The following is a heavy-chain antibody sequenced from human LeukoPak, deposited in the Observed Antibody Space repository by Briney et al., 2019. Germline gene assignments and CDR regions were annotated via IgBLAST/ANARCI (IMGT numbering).Heavy chain of an antibody. V-gene: IGHV3-49*03. J-gene: IGHJ4*02. Sequence: GGSLRLSCTASGFTFGDYAMSWFRQAPGKGLEWVGFIRSKAYGGTTEYAASVKGRFTISRDDSKSIAYLQMNSLKTEDTAVYYCTRGGETAMVIVYYWGQGTLVTVSS. CDR3: TRGGETAMVIVYY. D-gene: IGHD5-18*01. CDR2: IRSKAYGGTT. CDR1: GFTFGDYA.